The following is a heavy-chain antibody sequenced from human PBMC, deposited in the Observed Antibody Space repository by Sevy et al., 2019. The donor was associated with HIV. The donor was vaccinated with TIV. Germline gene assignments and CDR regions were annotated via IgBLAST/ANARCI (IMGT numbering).Heavy chain of an antibody. Sequence: GGSLRLSCAASGFTIRTYNMNWVRQAPGKGLEWVSSISSSSTYIYYADSVKGRFTISRDNAKNSLYLQMSSQRAEDTAVYYCARDLVIPATTDYFYYGMDVWGQGTTVTVSS. CDR3: ARDLVIPATTDYFYYGMDV. V-gene: IGHV3-21*01. J-gene: IGHJ6*02. CDR1: GFTIRTYN. D-gene: IGHD2-15*01. CDR2: ISSSSTYI.